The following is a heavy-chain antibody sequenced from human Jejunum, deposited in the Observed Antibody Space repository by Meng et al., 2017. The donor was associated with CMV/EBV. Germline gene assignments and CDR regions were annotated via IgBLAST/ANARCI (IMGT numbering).Heavy chain of an antibody. CDR2: IYFTGST. J-gene: IGHJ5*02. CDR3: ARDYSHNFFDP. D-gene: IGHD4-11*01. Sequence: TCTVAGGSITTGGSYWTWIRQRPGKGLEWIGYIYFTGSTFYNPSLKSRVSISVDTSKNQFSLTLSSVTAADTAVYYCARDYSHNFFDPGGKGEMVTVSS. CDR1: GGSITTGGSY. V-gene: IGHV4-31*03.